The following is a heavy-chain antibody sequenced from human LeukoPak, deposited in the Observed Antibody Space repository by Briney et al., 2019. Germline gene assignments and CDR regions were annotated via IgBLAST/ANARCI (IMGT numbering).Heavy chain of an antibody. J-gene: IGHJ4*02. Sequence: PGGSLRLSCAASGFTFSGYSMNWVRQAPGKGLEWVSSISSSSSYIYYADSVKGRFTISRDNAKNSLYLQMNSLRAEDTAVYYCARDRDYCSSTSCPYYFDYWGQGTLVTVSS. V-gene: IGHV3-21*01. D-gene: IGHD2-2*01. CDR3: ARDRDYCSSTSCPYYFDY. CDR1: GFTFSGYS. CDR2: ISSSSSYI.